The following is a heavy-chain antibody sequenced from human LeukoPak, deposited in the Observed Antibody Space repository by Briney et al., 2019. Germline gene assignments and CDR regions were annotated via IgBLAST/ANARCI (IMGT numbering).Heavy chain of an antibody. Sequence: SETLSLTCTVSGGSISNSYCNWIRQPAGKGLEWIGRIFTTGSTTYNPSLKSRLTMSVDTTKSHFSLKLNSVTAADTAVYYCARQASGGGRVPFDSWGQGALVAVSS. CDR2: IFTTGST. J-gene: IGHJ4*02. V-gene: IGHV4-4*07. CDR3: ARQASGGGRVPFDS. CDR1: GGSISNSY. D-gene: IGHD4-23*01.